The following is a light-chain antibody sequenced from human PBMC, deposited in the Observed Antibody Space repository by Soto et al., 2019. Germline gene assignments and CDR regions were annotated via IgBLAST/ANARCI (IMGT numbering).Light chain of an antibody. Sequence: QPVLTQSSSASASLGSSVKLTCTLSSGHSSYIIAWHQQQPGKAPRYLMKLEGSGTYNKGSGVPGRFSGSSSGADRYLTISNLQSEDEADYYCETRDSNTRVFGGGTKLTVL. CDR1: SGHSSYI. V-gene: IGLV4-60*03. CDR2: LEGSGTY. J-gene: IGLJ2*01. CDR3: ETRDSNTRV.